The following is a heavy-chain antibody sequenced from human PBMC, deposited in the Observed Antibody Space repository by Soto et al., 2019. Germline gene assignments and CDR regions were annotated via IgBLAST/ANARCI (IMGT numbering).Heavy chain of an antibody. CDR1: GFTFSSYG. CDR3: AKGADSSGYLYYYYGMDV. V-gene: IGHV3-30*18. D-gene: IGHD3-22*01. Sequence: QAQLVESGGGVVQPGRSLRLSCAASGFTFSSYGMHWVRQAPGKGLEWVAVISYDGSNKYYADSVKGRFTISRDNSKNTLYLQMNSLRAEDTAVYYCAKGADSSGYLYYYYGMDVWGQGTTVTVSS. CDR2: ISYDGSNK. J-gene: IGHJ6*02.